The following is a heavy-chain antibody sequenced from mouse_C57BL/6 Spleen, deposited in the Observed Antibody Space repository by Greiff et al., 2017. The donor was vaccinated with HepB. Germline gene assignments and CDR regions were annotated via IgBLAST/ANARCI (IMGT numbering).Heavy chain of an antibody. CDR3: TNYGYDWYFDV. D-gene: IGHD2-2*01. J-gene: IGHJ1*03. CDR2: IDPEDGDT. CDR1: GFNIKDYY. Sequence: EVQLQQSGAELVRPGASVKLSCTASGFNIKDYYMHWVKQRPEQGLVWIGRIDPEDGDTEYAPKFQGKATMTADTSSNTAYLQLSSLTSEDTAVYYCTNYGYDWYFDVWGTGTTVTVSS. V-gene: IGHV14-1*01.